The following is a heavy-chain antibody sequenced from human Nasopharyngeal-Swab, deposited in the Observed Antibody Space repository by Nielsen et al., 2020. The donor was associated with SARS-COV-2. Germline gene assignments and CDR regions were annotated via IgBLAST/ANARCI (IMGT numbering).Heavy chain of an antibody. CDR2: ISPSSSDT. CDR3: ARGHYGMDV. J-gene: IGHJ6*02. Sequence: GGPLRLSCAASGFTFSDHYMTWIRQAPGKGLEWVLYISPSSSDTNYADSVKGRFTISRDNAKNSLYLQMNSLRAEDTAVYYCARGHYGMDVWGQGTTVTVSS. V-gene: IGHV3-11*06. CDR1: GFTFSDHY.